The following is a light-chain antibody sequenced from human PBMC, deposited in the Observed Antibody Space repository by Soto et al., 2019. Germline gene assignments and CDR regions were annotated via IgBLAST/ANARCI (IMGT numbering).Light chain of an antibody. CDR1: SSDVGGYNY. CDR2: EVS. J-gene: IGLJ3*02. CDR3: SAYTSSSTWV. V-gene: IGLV2-14*01. Sequence: QSALTQPASVSGSPGQSITISCTGTSSDVGGYNYVSWYQQHQGKAPKLMIYEVSNRPSGVSNRFSGSKSGNTASLTISGLQAEDEADYYCSAYTSSSTWVFGGGTTLTVL.